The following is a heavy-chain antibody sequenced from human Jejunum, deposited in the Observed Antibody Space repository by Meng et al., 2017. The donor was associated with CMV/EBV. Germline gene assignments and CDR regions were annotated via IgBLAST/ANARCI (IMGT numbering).Heavy chain of an antibody. J-gene: IGHJ6*02. V-gene: IGHV3-69-1*01. Sequence: FAACSFSLMICRMRWSRRAPGGGVEWVAYIGTGYTTYYADSLEGRFTVTRDDAKPSLYLQMNSLRGEDAAVYFCVRDPVLSGLDVWGQGTTVTVSS. CDR3: VRDPVLSGLDV. CDR2: IGTGYTT. CDR1: SFSLMICR.